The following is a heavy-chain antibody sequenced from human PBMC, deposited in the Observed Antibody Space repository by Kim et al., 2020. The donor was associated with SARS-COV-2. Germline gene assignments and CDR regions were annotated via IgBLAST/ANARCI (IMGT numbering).Heavy chain of an antibody. D-gene: IGHD4-17*01. V-gene: IGHV3-23*01. J-gene: IGHJ4*02. Sequence: DSVKGRLTISRDTAKNTLYLQMNSMRAEDTALYYCTKDKGRYGDQPCFDYWGQGALVTVSS. CDR3: TKDKGRYGDQPCFDY.